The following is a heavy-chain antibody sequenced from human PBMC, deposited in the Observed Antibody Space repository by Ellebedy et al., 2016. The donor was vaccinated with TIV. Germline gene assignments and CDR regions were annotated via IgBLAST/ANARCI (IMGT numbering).Heavy chain of an antibody. Sequence: SETLSLTCSVSDSSISDYYWSWIRQPPGKGLEWIGHFYGSGTTDYKPSLKGRVTLSAATSKNQFSLKLNFVTAADTAVYFCARHIVVPTPGFEYWGQGILVTVSS. CDR1: DSSISDYY. J-gene: IGHJ4*02. CDR3: ARHIVVPTPGFEY. D-gene: IGHD2-21*01. CDR2: FYGSGTT. V-gene: IGHV4-59*08.